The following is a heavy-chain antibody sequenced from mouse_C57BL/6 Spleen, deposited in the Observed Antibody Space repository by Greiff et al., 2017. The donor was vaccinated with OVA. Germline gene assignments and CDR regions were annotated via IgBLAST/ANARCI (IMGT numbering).Heavy chain of an antibody. V-gene: IGHV5-6*01. CDR3: ARQGTAQAFAY. CDR1: GFTFSSYG. J-gene: IGHJ3*01. CDR2: ISSGGSYT. D-gene: IGHD3-2*02. Sequence: DVQLVESGGDLVKPGGSLKLSCAASGFTFSSYGMSWVRQTPDKRLEWVATISSGGSYTYYPDSVKGRFTISRDNAKNTLYLQMSSLKSEDTAMYYCARQGTAQAFAYWGQGTLVTVSA.